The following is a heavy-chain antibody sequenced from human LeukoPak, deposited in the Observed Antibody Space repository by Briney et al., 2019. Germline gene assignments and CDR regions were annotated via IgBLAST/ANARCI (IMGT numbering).Heavy chain of an antibody. V-gene: IGHV4-59*01. Sequence: PSETLSLTCTVSGGSISSYYWSWIRQPPGQGLEWIGYIYYSGSTNYNPSLKSRVTISVDTSKNQFSLKLSSVTAADTAVYYCARGPAGGSSGWYYFDYWGQGTLVTVSS. J-gene: IGHJ4*02. D-gene: IGHD6-19*01. CDR1: GGSISSYY. CDR2: IYYSGST. CDR3: ARGPAGGSSGWYYFDY.